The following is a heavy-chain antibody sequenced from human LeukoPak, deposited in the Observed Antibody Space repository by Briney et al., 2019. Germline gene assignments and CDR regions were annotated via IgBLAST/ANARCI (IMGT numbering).Heavy chain of an antibody. V-gene: IGHV3-23*01. CDR2: IYENGGTT. J-gene: IGHJ4*02. Sequence: GGSLRLSCVGSGFTFRSHAMSWVRQAPEKGLEFVSGIYENGGTTYYADSVKGRFTISRDNSKNTLYLQMNSLRAEDTAVYYCARDRFGTFDYWGQGTLVTVSS. CDR3: ARDRFGTFDY. D-gene: IGHD3-3*01. CDR1: GFTFRSHA.